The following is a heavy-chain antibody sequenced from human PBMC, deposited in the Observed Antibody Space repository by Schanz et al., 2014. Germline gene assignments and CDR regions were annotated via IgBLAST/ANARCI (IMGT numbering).Heavy chain of an antibody. CDR3: ARDHTTESYYSAGPPIDY. CDR2: IYIGGNT. D-gene: IGHD1-26*01. Sequence: EVQLVESGGDLVQPGGSLRLSCSASGFTFSTFAMHWVRQAPGKGLEWVSFIYIGGNTYYADSVKGRFTISRDNSKNTVYIQMNSLRAEDTAVYYCARDHTTESYYSAGPPIDYWGQGTLLTVSS. CDR1: GFTFSTFA. J-gene: IGHJ4*02. V-gene: IGHV3-66*01.